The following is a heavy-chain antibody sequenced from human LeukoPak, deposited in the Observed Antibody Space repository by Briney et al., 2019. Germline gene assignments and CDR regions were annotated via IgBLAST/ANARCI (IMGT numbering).Heavy chain of an antibody. Sequence: SETLSLTCAVYGYSISSGYYWGWIRQPPGKGVEWSGIIYHSGSTYYNPSLKSRVTISVNTSKNQLSRMLSSVTAADTAVYYCARPVRLWLFDYWGQRTLVTVSS. V-gene: IGHV4-38-2*01. CDR2: IYHSGST. D-gene: IGHD5-18*01. CDR1: GYSISSGYY. CDR3: ARPVRLWLFDY. J-gene: IGHJ4*02.